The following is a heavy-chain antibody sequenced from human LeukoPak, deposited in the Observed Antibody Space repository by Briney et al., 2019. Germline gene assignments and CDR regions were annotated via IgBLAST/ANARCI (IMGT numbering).Heavy chain of an antibody. CDR1: GGTFSSYA. J-gene: IGHJ4*02. CDR2: IIPIFGTA. V-gene: IGHV1-69*13. CDR3: ARSRGIVVVVAATTFDY. D-gene: IGHD2-15*01. Sequence: ASVKVSCKHSGGTFSSYAISWVRQAPGQGLEWMGGIIPIFGTANYAQKFQGRVTITADESTSTAYMELSSLRSEDTAVYYCARSRGIVVVVAATTFDYWGQGTLVTVSS.